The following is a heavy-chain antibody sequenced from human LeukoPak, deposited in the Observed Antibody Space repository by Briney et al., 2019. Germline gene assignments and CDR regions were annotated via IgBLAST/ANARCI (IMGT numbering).Heavy chain of an antibody. Sequence: PGESLKISCNASGYTFTHQWICWVRQMSGGGLEWMGIIYPRDSDTIYSPSFQGHVTISADTSINTAYLEWSSLEASDTAIYYCARHSDVIGAIWGQGTLVTVSS. J-gene: IGHJ4*02. CDR3: ARHSDVIGAI. D-gene: IGHD3-10*01. V-gene: IGHV5-51*01. CDR1: GYTFTHQW. CDR2: IYPRDSDT.